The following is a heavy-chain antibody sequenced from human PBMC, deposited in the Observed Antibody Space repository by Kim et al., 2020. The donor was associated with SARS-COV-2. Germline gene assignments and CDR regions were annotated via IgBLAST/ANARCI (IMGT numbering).Heavy chain of an antibody. CDR1: GGSISSSSYY. Sequence: SETLSLTCTVSGGSISSSSYYWGWIRQPPGKGLEWIGSSYYSGSTYYNPSLKIRVTISVDTSKNQFSLKLSSVTAADTAVYYCARHIPGYNIDYLGQGTL. V-gene: IGHV4-39*01. D-gene: IGHD1-1*01. CDR2: SYYSGST. J-gene: IGHJ4*02. CDR3: ARHIPGYNIDY.